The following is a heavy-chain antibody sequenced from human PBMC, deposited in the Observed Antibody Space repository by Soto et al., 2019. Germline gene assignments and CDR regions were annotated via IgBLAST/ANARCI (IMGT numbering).Heavy chain of an antibody. CDR3: ARHGPGYDILTGYYRDHSWFDP. V-gene: IGHV1-69*13. J-gene: IGHJ5*02. CDR2: IIPIFGTA. D-gene: IGHD3-9*01. Sequence: SVKVSCKASGGTFSSYAISWVRQAPGQGLEWMGGIIPIFGTANYAQKFQGRVTITADESTSTAYMELSSLRSEDTAVYYCARHGPGYDILTGYYRDHSWFDPWGQGTLVTVSS. CDR1: GGTFSSYA.